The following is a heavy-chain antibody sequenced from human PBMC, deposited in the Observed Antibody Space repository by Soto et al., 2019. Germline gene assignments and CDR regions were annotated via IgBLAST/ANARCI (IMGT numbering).Heavy chain of an antibody. CDR2: ISYDGSNR. V-gene: IGHV3-30-3*01. J-gene: IGHJ4*02. CDR1: GFTFRSCA. D-gene: IGHD3-22*01. Sequence: GGSLRLSCAASGFTFRSCAMHWVRQAPGKGLQWVAVISYDGSNRYYADSVKGRFTISRDNSKNTLYLQMNSLGAEDTAVYYCASPLSYYDSSAYIEYWGQGTLVTVSS. CDR3: ASPLSYYDSSAYIEY.